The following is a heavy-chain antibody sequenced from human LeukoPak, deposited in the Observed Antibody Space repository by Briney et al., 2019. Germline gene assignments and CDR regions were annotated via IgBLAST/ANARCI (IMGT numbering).Heavy chain of an antibody. Sequence: GGSLRLSCAASGFTFSSYAMSWVRQAPGKGLEWVSAIRGSGGSTYYADSVKGRFTISRDNSKNTLYLQMNSLRAEDTAVYYCAKSHYDILTGYYNFDYWGQGTLVTVSS. CDR2: IRGSGGST. CDR1: GFTFSSYA. CDR3: AKSHYDILTGYYNFDY. D-gene: IGHD3-9*01. J-gene: IGHJ4*02. V-gene: IGHV3-23*01.